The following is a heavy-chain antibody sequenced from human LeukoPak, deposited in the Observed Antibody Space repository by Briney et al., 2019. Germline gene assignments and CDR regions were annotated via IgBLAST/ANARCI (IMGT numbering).Heavy chain of an antibody. CDR3: AKDPMTYSSGSFSPVDY. V-gene: IGHV3-30*18. J-gene: IGHJ4*02. CDR2: ISYDGSNK. CDR1: GFTFNNYA. D-gene: IGHD6-19*01. Sequence: GGSLRLSCAASGFTFNNYAMHWVRQAPGKGLEWVAGISYDGSNKYYADSVKGRFTISRDNSKTTLYLQMNGLRPEDTAVYYCAKDPMTYSSGSFSPVDYWGQGTLVTVSS.